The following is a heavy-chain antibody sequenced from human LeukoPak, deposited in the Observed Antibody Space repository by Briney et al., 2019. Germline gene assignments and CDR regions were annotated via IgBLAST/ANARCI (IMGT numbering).Heavy chain of an antibody. CDR3: AKLGAPLEWNEYYYYMDV. V-gene: IGHV3-23*01. D-gene: IGHD3-3*01. CDR1: GFTFSSYA. J-gene: IGHJ6*03. CDR2: LSGSGGST. Sequence: GGSLRLSCAASGFTFSSYAMSWVRQAPGKGLEWVSALSGSGGSTYYADSVKGRFTISRDNSKNTLYLQMNSLRAEETAVYYCAKLGAPLEWNEYYYYMDVWGKGTTVTVSS.